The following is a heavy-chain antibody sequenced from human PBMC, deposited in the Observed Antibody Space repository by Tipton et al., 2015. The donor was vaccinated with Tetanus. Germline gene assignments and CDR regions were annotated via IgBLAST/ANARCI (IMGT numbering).Heavy chain of an antibody. D-gene: IGHD3-10*01. CDR3: ARHLYGYWFDP. J-gene: IGHJ5*02. CDR2: IYFEGST. Sequence: TLSLTCTVSGGSIRDQKYYWGWIRQPPGKGLEWIASIYFEGSTYYSPSLKSRVSIAVDTAQNLFSLRLSSVTATDTAVYYCARHLYGYWFDPWGQGALVTVSS. V-gene: IGHV4-39*01. CDR1: GGSIRDQKYY.